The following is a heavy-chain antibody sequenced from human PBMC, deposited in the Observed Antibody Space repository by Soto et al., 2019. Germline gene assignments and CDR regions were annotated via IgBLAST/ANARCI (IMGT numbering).Heavy chain of an antibody. CDR1: GGTFSSYT. D-gene: IGHD6-13*01. V-gene: IGHV1-69*02. Sequence: QVQLVQSGAEVKKPGSSVKVSCKASGGTFSSYTISWVRQAPGQGLEWMGRIIPILGIANYAQKFQGRVTITADNSTSTAYRELSSLGSEDTAVYYCARLDAAAVIDPNHSFDYWGQGTLVTVSS. J-gene: IGHJ4*02. CDR2: IIPILGIA. CDR3: ARLDAAAVIDPNHSFDY.